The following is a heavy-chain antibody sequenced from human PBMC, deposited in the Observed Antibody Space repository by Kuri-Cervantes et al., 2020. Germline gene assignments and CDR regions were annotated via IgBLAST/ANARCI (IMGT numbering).Heavy chain of an antibody. J-gene: IGHJ5*02. D-gene: IGHD2-2*01. CDR3: ARVVPADRAFDP. Sequence: SETLSLTCTVSGGSISSYYWSWIRQPPGKGLEWIGYIYYSGSTNYNPSLKSRVTISVDTSKNQFSLKLSSVTAADTAVYYCARVVPADRAFDPWGQGTLVTVSS. CDR2: IYYSGST. V-gene: IGHV4-59*01. CDR1: GGSISSYY.